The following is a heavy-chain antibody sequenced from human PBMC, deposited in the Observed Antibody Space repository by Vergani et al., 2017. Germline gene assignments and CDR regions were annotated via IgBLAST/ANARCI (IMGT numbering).Heavy chain of an antibody. D-gene: IGHD2-2*01. J-gene: IGHJ6*02. CDR3: ARVSHFIVVVPAAQGSHYGMDV. V-gene: IGHV3-21*01. CDR1: GFTFSSYS. Sequence: EVQLVESGGGLVKPGGSLRLSCAASGFTFSSYSMNWVRQAPGKGLEWVSSISSSSSYIYYADSLKGRFTISRDNAKNSLYLQMNSLRAEDTAVYYCARVSHFIVVVPAAQGSHYGMDVWGQGTTVTVSS. CDR2: ISSSSSYI.